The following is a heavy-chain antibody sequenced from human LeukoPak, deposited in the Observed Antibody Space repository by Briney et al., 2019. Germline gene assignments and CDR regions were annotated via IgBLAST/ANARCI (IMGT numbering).Heavy chain of an antibody. J-gene: IGHJ4*02. D-gene: IGHD3-10*01. Sequence: SETLSLTCTVSGGSISSYYWSWIRQPPGKGLEWIGYIYYSGSTNYNPSLKSRVTISVDTSKNQFSLKLSSVTAADTAVYYCARGRGFGDLVFNYWGQGTLVTVSS. V-gene: IGHV4-59*01. CDR1: GGSISSYY. CDR3: ARGRGFGDLVFNY. CDR2: IYYSGST.